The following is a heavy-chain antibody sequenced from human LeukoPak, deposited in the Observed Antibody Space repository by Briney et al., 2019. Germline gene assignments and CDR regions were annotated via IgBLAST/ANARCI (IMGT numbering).Heavy chain of an antibody. J-gene: IGHJ4*02. D-gene: IGHD3-22*01. Sequence: PGGSLRLSCAASGFTFSSYSMNWVRQAPGKGLEWVSYISSSSSTIYYADSVKGRFTISRDNAKNSLYLQMDSLRAEDTAVYYCARDAIYDSSGYSNYWGQGTLVTVSS. CDR3: ARDAIYDSSGYSNY. V-gene: IGHV3-48*04. CDR2: ISSSSSTI. CDR1: GFTFSSYS.